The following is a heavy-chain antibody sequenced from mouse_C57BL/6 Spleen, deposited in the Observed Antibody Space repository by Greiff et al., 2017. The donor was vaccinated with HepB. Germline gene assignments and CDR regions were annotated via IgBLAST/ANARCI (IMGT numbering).Heavy chain of an antibody. CDR1: GYAFSSSW. J-gene: IGHJ3*01. V-gene: IGHV1-82*01. D-gene: IGHD2-5*01. Sequence: VQLQQSGPELVKPGASVKISCKASGYAFSSSWMNWVKQRPGKGLEWIGRIYPGDGDTNYNGKFKGKATLTADKSSSTAYMQLSSLTSEDSAVYFCARGDSNSWFAYWGQGTLVTVSA. CDR3: ARGDSNSWFAY. CDR2: IYPGDGDT.